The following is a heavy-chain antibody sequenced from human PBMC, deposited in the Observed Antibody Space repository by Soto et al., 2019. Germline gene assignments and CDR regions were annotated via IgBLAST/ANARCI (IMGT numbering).Heavy chain of an antibody. CDR3: AKDEVYGSNYYGMDV. V-gene: IGHV3-23*01. CDR2: ISGSGGST. Sequence: GGSLRLSCAASGFTFSSYAMSWVRQAPGKGLEWVSAISGSGGSTYYADSVKGRFTISRDNSKNTLYLQMNSLRAEDTAVYYCAKDEVYGSNYYGMDVWGQGTTVTVSS. D-gene: IGHD3-10*01. J-gene: IGHJ6*02. CDR1: GFTFSSYA.